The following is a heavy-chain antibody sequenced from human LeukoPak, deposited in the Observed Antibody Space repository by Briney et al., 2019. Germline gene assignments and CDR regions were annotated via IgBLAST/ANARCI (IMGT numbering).Heavy chain of an antibody. Sequence: GGSLRLSCAASGFTFSRYSMKWVRQAPGKGLEGVSYISSTSRTIFYADSVKGRFTISRDNAKNSLYLQMNSLRDEDTAVYYCARDGYGDYYFDNWGQGTLVTVSS. J-gene: IGHJ4*02. D-gene: IGHD4-17*01. CDR2: ISSTSRTI. CDR3: ARDGYGDYYFDN. CDR1: GFTFSRYS. V-gene: IGHV3-48*02.